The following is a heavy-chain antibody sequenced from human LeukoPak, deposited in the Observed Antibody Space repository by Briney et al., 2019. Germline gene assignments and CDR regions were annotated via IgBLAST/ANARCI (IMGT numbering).Heavy chain of an antibody. D-gene: IGHD6-25*01. CDR1: GFTFGNHF. CDR3: AKLGAASSGKYYFDY. J-gene: IGHJ4*02. Sequence: GGSLRLSCAVSGFTFGNHFMSWVRHLPGKGLQCVAYLEPSGNERNYVDSVKGRFSISRDNAQNSLSLQMNNLSADDTAVYYCAKLGAASSGKYYFDYWGQGTLVTVSS. V-gene: IGHV3-7*01. CDR2: LEPSGNER.